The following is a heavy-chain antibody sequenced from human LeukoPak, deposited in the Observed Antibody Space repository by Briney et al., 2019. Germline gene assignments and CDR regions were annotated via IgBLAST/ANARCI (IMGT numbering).Heavy chain of an antibody. Sequence: WGSLRLSCAASGFPFSSYAMSWVRQAPGKGLEWVSAISGSGGSTYYADSVKGRFTISRDNSKNTLYLQMNTLRAEDTAVYYCAKGVYYYDSSAYYYTYYFDYWGQGTLVTVSS. CDR1: GFPFSSYA. J-gene: IGHJ4*02. D-gene: IGHD3-22*01. CDR2: ISGSGGST. V-gene: IGHV3-23*01. CDR3: AKGVYYYDSSAYYYTYYFDY.